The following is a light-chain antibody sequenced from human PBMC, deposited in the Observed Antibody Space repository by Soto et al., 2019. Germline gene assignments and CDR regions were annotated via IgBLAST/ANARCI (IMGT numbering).Light chain of an antibody. J-gene: IGKJ1*01. CDR2: DAS. Sequence: EIVMTQSPATLSVSPGGRATLSCRASQSVNSNLAWYQQKPGQAPRLLIYDASTRATGIPARFSGSGSGTEFTLTIRSVQSEDFAVYYCQQCNHWPWAFGPGTKVEIK. CDR3: QQCNHWPWA. CDR1: QSVNSN. V-gene: IGKV3-15*01.